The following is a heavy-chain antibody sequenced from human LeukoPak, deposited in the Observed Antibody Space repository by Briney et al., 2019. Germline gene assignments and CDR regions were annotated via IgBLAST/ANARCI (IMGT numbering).Heavy chain of an antibody. V-gene: IGHV4-34*01. CDR1: GGSFSGYY. CDR3: ARHRSGWLQSSFDY. Sequence: SETLSLTCAVYGGSFSGYYWSWIRQPPGKGLEWIGEINHSGSANYNPALKSRVTISVDTSKNQFSLKLSSVTAADTAVYYCARHRSGWLQSSFDYWGQGTLVTVSS. D-gene: IGHD5-24*01. J-gene: IGHJ4*02. CDR2: INHSGSA.